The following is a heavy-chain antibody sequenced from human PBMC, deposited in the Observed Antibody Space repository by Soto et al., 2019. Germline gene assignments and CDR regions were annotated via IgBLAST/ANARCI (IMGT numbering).Heavy chain of an antibody. Sequence: SETLSLTCTVSGGSISSYYWSWIRQPPGKGLEWIGYIYFSGSTNYNPSPKSRVTISVDTSKNQFSLKLSSVTAADTAVYYCAGDGYYYDSSGYQSVYYFDYWGQGTRVTVSS. CDR3: AGDGYYYDSSGYQSVYYFDY. CDR2: IYFSGST. J-gene: IGHJ4*02. D-gene: IGHD3-22*01. V-gene: IGHV4-59*01. CDR1: GGSISSYY.